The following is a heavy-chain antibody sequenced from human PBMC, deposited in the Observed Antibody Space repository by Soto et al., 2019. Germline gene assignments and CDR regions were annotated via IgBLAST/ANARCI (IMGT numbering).Heavy chain of an antibody. CDR1: GYTFTSYA. CDR3: AREDTPMAPAFDY. CDR2: IHAGNDFT. J-gene: IGHJ4*02. D-gene: IGHD5-18*01. Sequence: ASVKVSCKASGYTFTSYAIHWVRQAPGQRLEWMGWIHAGNDFTKYSQKFQGRVTITRDTSASTVYMELSSLRSEDTAVYYCAREDTPMAPAFDYWGQGTLVTVSS. V-gene: IGHV1-3*01.